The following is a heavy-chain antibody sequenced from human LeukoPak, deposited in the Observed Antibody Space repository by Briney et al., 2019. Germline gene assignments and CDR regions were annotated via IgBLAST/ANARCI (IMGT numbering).Heavy chain of an antibody. V-gene: IGHV3-21*01. CDR1: GFTFSSYS. CDR2: ISSSSSYI. CDR3: ARVPRDSSGYRTDAFDI. D-gene: IGHD3-22*01. J-gene: IGHJ3*02. Sequence: GGSLRLSCAASGFTFSSYSMNWVRQAPGKGLEWVSSISSSSSYIYYADSVKGRFTISRDNAKNSLYLQMNSLRAEDTAVYYCARVPRDSSGYRTDAFDIWGQGTMVTVSS.